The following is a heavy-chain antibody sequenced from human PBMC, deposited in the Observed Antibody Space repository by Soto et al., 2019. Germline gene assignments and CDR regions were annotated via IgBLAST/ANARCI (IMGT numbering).Heavy chain of an antibody. D-gene: IGHD2-15*01. Sequence: EVQLVESGGGLVQPGGSLKLACAASGFNISASAMHWVRQASGKGLEWVGRIRSKAKSSSTAYTASVKGRFTISRDDSKNMAYLQMNSLKIEDTAVYYCTSPAKVDDIVSLNEYWGQGTLVTVSS. CDR1: GFNISASA. V-gene: IGHV3-73*02. J-gene: IGHJ4*02. CDR3: TSPAKVDDIVSLNEY. CDR2: IRSKAKSSST.